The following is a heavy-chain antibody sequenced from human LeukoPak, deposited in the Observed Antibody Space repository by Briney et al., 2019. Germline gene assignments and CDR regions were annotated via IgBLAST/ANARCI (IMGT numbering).Heavy chain of an antibody. CDR2: ISSSGSTI. Sequence: GGSLRLSCAASGFTFSSYEMNWGRQAPGKGLEWVSYISSSGSTIYYADSVKGRFTISSDNDKTSLYLQLNSMRDEDTAVYYCARDFIVGASRGGAFDIWGQGTMVTVSS. J-gene: IGHJ3*02. CDR1: GFTFSSYE. V-gene: IGHV3-48*03. CDR3: ARDFIVGASRGGAFDI. D-gene: IGHD1-26*01.